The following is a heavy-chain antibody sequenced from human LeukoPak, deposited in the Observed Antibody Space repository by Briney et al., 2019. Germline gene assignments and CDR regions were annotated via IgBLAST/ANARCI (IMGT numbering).Heavy chain of an antibody. CDR2: ISGTGGST. D-gene: IGHD2-15*01. CDR3: AKEREAYCSGGSCYGSDKLFPADY. Sequence: PGGSLRLSCAASGFTFSSYAMTWVRQAPRKGLEWVSSISGTGGSTFYADSVKGRFTISRDDSKNTLYLQMNSLRAEDTAIYYCAKEREAYCSGGSCYGSDKLFPADYWGQGTLVTVSS. CDR1: GFTFSSYA. J-gene: IGHJ4*02. V-gene: IGHV3-23*01.